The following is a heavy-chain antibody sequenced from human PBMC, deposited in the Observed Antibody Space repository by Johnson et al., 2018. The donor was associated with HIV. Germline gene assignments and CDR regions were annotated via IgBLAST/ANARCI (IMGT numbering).Heavy chain of an antibody. CDR3: AKGVGATTNDAFDI. J-gene: IGHJ3*02. D-gene: IGHD1-26*01. CDR2: ISWNSGSI. CDR1: GITFSSYA. V-gene: IGHV3-9*01. Sequence: VQLAESGGGVVQPGRSLRLSCAASGITFSSYAMHWVRQAPGKGLEWVSGISWNSGSIGYADSVKGRFTISRDNAKNSLYLQMNSLRAEDTALYYCAKGVGATTNDAFDIWGQGTMVTVSS.